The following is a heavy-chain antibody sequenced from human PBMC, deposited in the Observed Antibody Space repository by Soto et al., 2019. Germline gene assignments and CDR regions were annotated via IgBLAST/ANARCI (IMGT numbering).Heavy chain of an antibody. D-gene: IGHD4-4*01. J-gene: IGHJ4*02. CDR2: IWYDGSNK. CDR1: GFRFSTYA. V-gene: IGHV3-33*01. Sequence: GGSLRLSCAASGFRFSTYAMHWVRQAPGKGLEWVAVIWYDGSNKYYVDSVKGRFTISRDNAQNTLYLQMDSLRAEDTAVYYCARDVQFQSFDYWGPGT. CDR3: ARDVQFQSFDY.